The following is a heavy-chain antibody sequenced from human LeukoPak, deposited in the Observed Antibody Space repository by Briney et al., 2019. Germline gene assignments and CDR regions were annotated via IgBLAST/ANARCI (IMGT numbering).Heavy chain of an antibody. Sequence: PSDTLSLTCTVSGDSSSGHSYFWGWIRQPPGKRLEWVGNIHHIGSTYYNPSLKSRVAMSVDTSTGQFSLRLSSVTAADTAVYYCARPRRDYYYYYYMDVWGKGTTVTVSS. CDR1: GDSSSGHSYF. CDR3: ARPRRDYYYYYYMDV. V-gene: IGHV4-39*01. J-gene: IGHJ6*03. CDR2: IHHIGST.